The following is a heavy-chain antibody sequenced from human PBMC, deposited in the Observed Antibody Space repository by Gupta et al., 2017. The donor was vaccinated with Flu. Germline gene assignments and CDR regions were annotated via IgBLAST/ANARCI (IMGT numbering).Heavy chain of an antibody. J-gene: IGHJ5*02. V-gene: IGHV1-69*06. CDR2: IIPIFGTA. CDR1: GGTFSSFA. Sequence: QVQLVQSGAEVKKPGSSVKVSCKASGGTFSSFAIRWVPQAPGQGLEWMGGIIPIFGTANYAQKFQGRVTITADKSTSTAYMVLSSLRSEDTAVYYCARDQSGYSGYNWFDPWGQGTLVTVSS. D-gene: IGHD5-12*01. CDR3: ARDQSGYSGYNWFDP.